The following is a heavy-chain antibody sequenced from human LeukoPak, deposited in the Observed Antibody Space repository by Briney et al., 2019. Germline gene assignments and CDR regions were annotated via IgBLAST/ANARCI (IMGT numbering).Heavy chain of an antibody. V-gene: IGHV3-30*02. CDR1: GLTFSNYG. J-gene: IGHJ3*02. D-gene: IGHD3-16*01. CDR3: ARAPRFAPDAFDI. Sequence: PGGSLRLSCAASGLTFSNYGMHWVRQAPGKGLEWVAFIRYDGSNKYYADSVKGRFTISRDNSKSTLYLQMNSLRAEDTAVYYCARAPRFAPDAFDIWGQGTMVTVSS. CDR2: IRYDGSNK.